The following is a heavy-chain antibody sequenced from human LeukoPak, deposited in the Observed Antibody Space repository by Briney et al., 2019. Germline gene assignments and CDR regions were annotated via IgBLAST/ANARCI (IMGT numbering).Heavy chain of an antibody. V-gene: IGHV4-34*01. CDR1: GASIGTYY. J-gene: IGHJ6*03. D-gene: IGHD6-19*01. CDR2: INHSGST. CDR3: ASGGRLNSSGWYRVHYYYYMDV. Sequence: SETLSLTCTVSGASIGTYYWSWIRQPPGKGLEWIGEINHSGSTNYNPSLKSRVTISVDTSKNEFSLKLSSVTAADTAVYYCASGGRLNSSGWYRVHYYYYMDVWGKGTTVTISS.